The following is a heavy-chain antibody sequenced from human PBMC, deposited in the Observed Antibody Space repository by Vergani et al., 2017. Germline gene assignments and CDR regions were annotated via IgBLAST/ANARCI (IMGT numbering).Heavy chain of an antibody. Sequence: QVQLQESGPGLVKPSETLSLTCAVSGGSISSGGYSWSWIRQPPGKGLEWIGYIYHSGSTYYNPSLKSRVTISVDRSKNQFSLKLSSVTAADTAVYYCARGGSPTPYYYYYMDVWGKGTTVTVSS. D-gene: IGHD2-15*01. J-gene: IGHJ6*03. CDR2: IYHSGST. V-gene: IGHV4-30-2*01. CDR1: GGSISSGGYS. CDR3: ARGGSPTPYYYYYMDV.